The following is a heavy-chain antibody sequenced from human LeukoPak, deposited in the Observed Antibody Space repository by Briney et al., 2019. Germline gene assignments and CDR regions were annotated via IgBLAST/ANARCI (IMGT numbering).Heavy chain of an antibody. J-gene: IGHJ4*02. CDR3: AKVHLQFAFDY. CDR1: GFTFSSYA. D-gene: IGHD3-16*01. Sequence: GRSLRLSCAASGFTFSSYAMHWVRQAPGKGLEWVAVISYDGSNKYYADSVKGRFTISRDNSKNTVYLQMNSLRAEDTAVYYCAKVHLQFAFDYWGQGTLVTVSS. CDR2: ISYDGSNK. V-gene: IGHV3-30*04.